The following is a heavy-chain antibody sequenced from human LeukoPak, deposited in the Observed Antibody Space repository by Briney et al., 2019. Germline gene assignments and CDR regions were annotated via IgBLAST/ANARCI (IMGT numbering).Heavy chain of an antibody. CDR2: IKQDGSEK. CDR1: GFTFSSYW. D-gene: IGHD3-10*01. Sequence: GGSLRLSCAASGFTFSSYWMSWVRQAPGKGLEWVANIKQDGSEKYYVDSVKGRFTIFRDNAKNSLYLQMNSLRAEDTAVYYCARDRYYGSGSRWFDPWGQGTLVTVSS. V-gene: IGHV3-7*01. J-gene: IGHJ5*02. CDR3: ARDRYYGSGSRWFDP.